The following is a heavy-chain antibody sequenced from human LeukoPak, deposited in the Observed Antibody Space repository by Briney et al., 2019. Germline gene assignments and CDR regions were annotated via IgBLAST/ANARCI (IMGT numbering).Heavy chain of an antibody. D-gene: IGHD6-25*01. CDR3: ARGHRPIVHRLFYFDY. Sequence: SETLSLTCTVSGGSISSYYWSWIRQPPGKGLEWIGYIYYSGSTNYNPSLKSRVTISVDTSKNQFSLKLSSVTAADTAVYYCARGHRPIVHRLFYFDYWGQGTLVTVSS. J-gene: IGHJ4*02. V-gene: IGHV4-59*12. CDR1: GGSISSYY. CDR2: IYYSGST.